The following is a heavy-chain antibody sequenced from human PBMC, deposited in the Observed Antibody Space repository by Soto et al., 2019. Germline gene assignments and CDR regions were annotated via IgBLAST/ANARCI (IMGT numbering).Heavy chain of an antibody. V-gene: IGHV1-24*01. Sequence: ASMKVSCKVSGYTLTELSMHWVRQAPGKGLEWMGGFDPEDGETIYAQKFQGRVTMTEDTSTDTAYMELSSLRSEDTAVYYCATWLGLSTGTPSDDYYYYGMDVWGQGTTVTVSS. CDR3: ATWLGLSTGTPSDDYYYYGMDV. J-gene: IGHJ6*02. D-gene: IGHD1-1*01. CDR1: GYTLTELS. CDR2: FDPEDGET.